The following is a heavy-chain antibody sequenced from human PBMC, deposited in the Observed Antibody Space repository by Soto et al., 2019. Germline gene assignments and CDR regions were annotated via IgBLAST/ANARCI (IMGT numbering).Heavy chain of an antibody. V-gene: IGHV3-23*01. J-gene: IGHJ4*02. CDR1: GFTFSSYA. CDR3: AKGGLGQQMGLGD. D-gene: IGHD6-13*01. CDR2: VSDSGDST. Sequence: EVQLLESGGDLVQPGGSLRLSCAASGFTFSSYAMSWVRQAPGKGLEYVSSVSDSGDSTYYADSVKGRFTISRDSSENTLYLRMKALRVEDTAIYSCAKGGLGQQMGLGDWGQGHGVNVS.